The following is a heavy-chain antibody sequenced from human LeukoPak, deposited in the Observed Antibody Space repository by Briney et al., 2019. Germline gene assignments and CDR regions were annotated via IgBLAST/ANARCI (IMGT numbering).Heavy chain of an antibody. J-gene: IGHJ3*02. CDR2: IYYSGST. CDR1: GGSISSGDYY. Sequence: KSSETLSLTCTVSGGSISSGDYYWSWIRQPPGKGLEWIGYIYYSGSTYYNPSIKSRVTISVDTSKNQFSLKLSSVTAADTAVYYCARYSVVPAANYAFDIWGQGTMVTVSS. D-gene: IGHD2-2*01. CDR3: ARYSVVPAANYAFDI. V-gene: IGHV4-30-4*08.